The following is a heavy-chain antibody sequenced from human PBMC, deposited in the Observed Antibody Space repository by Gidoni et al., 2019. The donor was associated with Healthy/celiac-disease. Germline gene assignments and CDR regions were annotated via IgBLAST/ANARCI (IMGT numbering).Heavy chain of an antibody. V-gene: IGHV4-34*01. CDR1: GGSFSGYY. D-gene: IGHD3-3*01. Sequence: QVQLQQWGAGLLKPSETLSLTCAVYGGSFSGYYWSWFRQPPGKGRAWIGEINHSGSTNYNPSLKSRVTISVDTSKNQFSLKLSSVTAADTAVYYCARGRGGGIFGVVISTYYYYYGMDVWGQGTTVTVSS. J-gene: IGHJ6*02. CDR2: INHSGST. CDR3: ARGRGGGIFGVVISTYYYYYGMDV.